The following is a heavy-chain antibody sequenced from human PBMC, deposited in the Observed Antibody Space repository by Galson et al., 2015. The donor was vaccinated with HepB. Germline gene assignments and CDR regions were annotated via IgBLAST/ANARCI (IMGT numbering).Heavy chain of an antibody. J-gene: IGHJ4*02. CDR2: ISSSSTI. D-gene: IGHD2-15*01. V-gene: IGHV3-48*01. Sequence: SLRLSCAASGFSFSSQSMNWVRQAPGKGLEWVSFISSSSTIYYADSVKGRFTISSDNAKNSLYLQMNSLRAEDTAVYYCAREVWDYCSGGSCYSVDYWGQGTLVTVSS. CDR1: GFSFSSQS. CDR3: AREVWDYCSGGSCYSVDY.